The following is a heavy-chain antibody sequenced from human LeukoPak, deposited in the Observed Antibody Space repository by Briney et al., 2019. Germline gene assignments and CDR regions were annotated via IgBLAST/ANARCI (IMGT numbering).Heavy chain of an antibody. CDR3: ARGVAAAWWFDP. J-gene: IGHJ5*02. V-gene: IGHV1-18*01. D-gene: IGHD6-13*01. CDR1: GYTLPSYG. Sequence: GASEKVSCKASGYTLPSYGISWVRQAPRHDLEWMGWISAYNGNTNSAQKLQGRVTMTTDTSTSTAYMELRSLRSDDTAVYYCARGVAAAWWFDPWGQGTLVTVSS. CDR2: ISAYNGNT.